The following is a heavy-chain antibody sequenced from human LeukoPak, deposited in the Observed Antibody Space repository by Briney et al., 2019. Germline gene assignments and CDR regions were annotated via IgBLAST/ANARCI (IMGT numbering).Heavy chain of an antibody. V-gene: IGHV3-9*01. D-gene: IGHD2-15*01. J-gene: IGHJ4*02. CDR2: ISWNSGSI. CDR1: GLTFGDYS. Sequence: PGGSLRLSCAASGLTFGDYSHDLVRQASREGLEWVSGISWNSGSIGYADSVKGRFTISRDNAKNSLYLQMNSLRAEDTALYYCAKEKRSGGSCYDYWGQGTLVTVSS. CDR3: AKEKRSGGSCYDY.